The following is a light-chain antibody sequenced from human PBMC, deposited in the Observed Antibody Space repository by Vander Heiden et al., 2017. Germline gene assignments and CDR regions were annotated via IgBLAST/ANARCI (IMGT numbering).Light chain of an antibody. CDR3: ASWDDSLNGHV. Sequence: QSVVAQPPSASGAVGDTVTNSCSGSSANITDNSVDWCQKFPGAAPNLLVYNDHQRPSGVPYRFSGSKSGDTASMVISGLQSEDEAEYYCASWDDSLNGHVFGAGTKVTVL. V-gene: IGLV1-44*01. CDR2: NDH. J-gene: IGLJ1*01. CDR1: SANITDNS.